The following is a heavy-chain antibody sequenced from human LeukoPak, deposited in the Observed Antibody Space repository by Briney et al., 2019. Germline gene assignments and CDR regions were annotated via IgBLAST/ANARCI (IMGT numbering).Heavy chain of an antibody. CDR1: GYTFIRQD. CDR3: ARGVGAATNYCDY. Sequence: EASVKVSCKASGYTFIRQDIYRVQQATGQGLEWMGWMNTNKGNTWYAQKFQGRVTFTRNTSISTAYMQLSSLRSEDTAVYYCARGVGAATNYCDYGGQGTLVTVSS. J-gene: IGHJ4*02. V-gene: IGHV1-8*03. CDR2: MNTNKGNT. D-gene: IGHD1-26*01.